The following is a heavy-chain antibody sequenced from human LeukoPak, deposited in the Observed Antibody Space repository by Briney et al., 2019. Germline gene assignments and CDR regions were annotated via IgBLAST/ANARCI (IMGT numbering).Heavy chain of an antibody. J-gene: IGHJ4*02. CDR2: INPNTGGT. CDR3: ARDHLRGESTGGYHFDY. CDR1: GYTFTAYC. V-gene: IGHV1-2*06. D-gene: IGHD5-18*01. Sequence: ASVKVSCKASGYTFTAYCMHWVRQAPGQGLEWMGRINPNTGGTNYAQKFQGRVTMTRDTSISTAYMELSRLRSDDTAMYYCARDHLRGESTGGYHFDYWGQGTLVIVSS.